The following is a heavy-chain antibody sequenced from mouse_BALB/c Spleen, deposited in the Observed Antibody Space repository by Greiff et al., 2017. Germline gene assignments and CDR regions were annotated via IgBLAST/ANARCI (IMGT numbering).Heavy chain of an antibody. CDR3: ARDGGLYYAMDY. J-gene: IGHJ4*01. CDR2: IRNKANGYTT. CDR1: GFTFTDYY. Sequence: EVKLVESGGGLVQPGGSLRLSCATSGFTFTDYYMSWVRQPPGKALEWLGFIRNKANGYTTEYSASVKGRFTISRDNSQSILYLQMNTLRAEDSATYYCARDGGLYYAMDYWGQGTSVTVSS. V-gene: IGHV7-3*02.